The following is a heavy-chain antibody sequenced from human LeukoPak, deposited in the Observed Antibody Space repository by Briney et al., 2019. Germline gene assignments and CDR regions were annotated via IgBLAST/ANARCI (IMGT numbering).Heavy chain of an antibody. D-gene: IGHD3-9*01. CDR1: GFTFTSSA. CDR2: IVVDSGNT. V-gene: IGHV1-58*01. CDR3: AAAIFDWDPYYYYYGMDV. J-gene: IGHJ6*02. Sequence: GTSVKVSCKSSGFTFTSSAVQWVRHARGQRLELIGCIVVDSGNTNDAQKFQEKVTITMDMSTSNAHMELSSLRSEDTAVYYCAAAIFDWDPYYYYYGMDVWGQGTTVTVSS.